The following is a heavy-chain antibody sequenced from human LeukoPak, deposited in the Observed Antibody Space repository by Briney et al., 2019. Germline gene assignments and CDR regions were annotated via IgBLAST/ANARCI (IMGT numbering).Heavy chain of an antibody. CDR2: ISGSGGST. CDR3: ANLYFYDSSGSPDY. V-gene: IGHV3-23*01. CDR1: GFTFSSYA. D-gene: IGHD3-22*01. J-gene: IGHJ4*02. Sequence: GESLKISCAASGFTFSSYALSWVRQAPGKGLEWVSGISGSGGSTYYADSVKGRFTISRDNSKNTLYLQMSSLRAEDTAVYYCANLYFYDSSGSPDYWGQGTLVTVSS.